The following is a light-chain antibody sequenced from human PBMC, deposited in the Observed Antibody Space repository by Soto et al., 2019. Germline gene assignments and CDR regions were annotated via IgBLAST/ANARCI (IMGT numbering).Light chain of an antibody. CDR3: QQRYNWPPIT. V-gene: IGKV3-11*01. Sequence: EVVLTQSPATLSLSPGERATLSCRASQSVGSFLAWYQQKPGQAPRLLIYDASNRATGIPARFGGSGSGTDFTLTISSLEPEDFALYYCQQRYNWPPITFGQGTRLEIK. J-gene: IGKJ5*01. CDR1: QSVGSF. CDR2: DAS.